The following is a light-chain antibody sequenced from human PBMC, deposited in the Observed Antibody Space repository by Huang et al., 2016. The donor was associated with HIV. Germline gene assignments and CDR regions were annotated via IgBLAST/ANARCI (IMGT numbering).Light chain of an antibody. Sequence: EIVMTQSPATLSVSPGERATLSCRAGQSVSSNLAWYQQKPGQSPRLLIYGATTRATGAPARFSGSGSGTDFTLTISSLQSEDFAIYYCQQYNNWPRTFGQGTKVDIK. CDR1: QSVSSN. V-gene: IGKV3-15*01. J-gene: IGKJ1*01. CDR2: GAT. CDR3: QQYNNWPRT.